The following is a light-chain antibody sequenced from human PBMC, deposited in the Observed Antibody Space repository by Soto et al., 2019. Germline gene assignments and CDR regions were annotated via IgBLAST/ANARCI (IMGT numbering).Light chain of an antibody. CDR3: ATWDDSLNGLI. CDR2: SNN. Sequence: QSVLTQPPSASGTPGQRVTISCSGGSSNIKTKGVSWYQQVPGAAPKLLIYSNNQRPSGAPDRFTGSKSGTSASLAIAGLQSEDEATYHCATWDDSLNGLIFGGGTKLTVL. J-gene: IGLJ2*01. CDR1: SSNIKTKG. V-gene: IGLV1-44*01.